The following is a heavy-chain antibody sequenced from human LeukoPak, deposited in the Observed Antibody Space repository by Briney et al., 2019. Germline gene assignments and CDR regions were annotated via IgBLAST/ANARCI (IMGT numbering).Heavy chain of an antibody. CDR3: AKFGYSDWLSHFDY. J-gene: IGHJ4*02. V-gene: IGHV3-23*01. CDR1: GFTFSSYA. CDR2: ISGSGGST. D-gene: IGHD3-9*01. Sequence: GGSLRLSCAASGFTFSSYAMSWVRQAPGKGLEWVSGISGSGGSTNYADSVKGRFTISRDNSKNTPYLQMNSLRAEDTAVYYCAKFGYSDWLSHFDYWGQGTLVTVSS.